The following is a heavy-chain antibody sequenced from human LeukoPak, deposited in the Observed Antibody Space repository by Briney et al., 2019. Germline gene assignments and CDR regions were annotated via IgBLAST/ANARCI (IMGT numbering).Heavy chain of an antibody. D-gene: IGHD1-26*01. V-gene: IGHV3-11*04. J-gene: IGHJ4*02. Sequence: SLRISCAAPGFTFRHYYMTWIRQTPGKRLQWAASISASGYTIYYGDSVRGRFTISRDNSKNSLYLDMNTLRAEDTAVYYCARDPSWEILSYFDYWGQGTLVTVSS. CDR1: GFTFRHYY. CDR3: ARDPSWEILSYFDY. CDR2: ISASGYTI.